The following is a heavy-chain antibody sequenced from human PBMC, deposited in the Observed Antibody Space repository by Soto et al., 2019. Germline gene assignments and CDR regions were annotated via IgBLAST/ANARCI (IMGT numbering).Heavy chain of an antibody. CDR2: ISGGGDAP. J-gene: IGHJ2*01. CDR1: GFTFSNYA. V-gene: IGHV3-23*01. CDR3: ARKVPGSTSRPDYWYFDL. D-gene: IGHD3-10*01. Sequence: VQLLESGGGLVQPGGSLRLSCAGSGFTFSNYAMNWVRQAPGKGLEWVSTISGGGDAPFFADSVRGRFTISRDNSKNTVTLQLNTLGVDDTAVYFCARKVPGSTSRPDYWYFDLWGRGTLVNVSS.